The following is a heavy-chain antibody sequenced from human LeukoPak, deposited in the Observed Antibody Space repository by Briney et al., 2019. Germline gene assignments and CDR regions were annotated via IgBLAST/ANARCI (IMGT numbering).Heavy chain of an antibody. J-gene: IGHJ6*03. CDR1: GYSFTSYD. CDR2: MNPNSGNT. Sequence: ASVKVSCKASGYSFTSYDINWVREATGQGLEWMGWMNPNSGNTGYAQKFHGRVTMTRNTSISTAYMELSSLRSEDTAVYYCARGGRGYSYGSYYYYMDVWGKGTTVTVSS. CDR3: ARGGRGYSYGSYYYYMDV. V-gene: IGHV1-8*01. D-gene: IGHD5-18*01.